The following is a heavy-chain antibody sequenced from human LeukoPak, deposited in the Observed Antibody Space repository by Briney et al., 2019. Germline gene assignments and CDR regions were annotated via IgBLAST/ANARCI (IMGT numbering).Heavy chain of an antibody. CDR1: GFTFKNYD. J-gene: IGHJ4*02. D-gene: IGHD3-3*01. CDR2: IDTAGET. Sequence: PGGSLRLSCEASGFTFKNYDFPWVRQVTGKGLEWVAAIDTAGETYYAGSVKGRFTISRDRVQNSVYLQMDSLRGGDTAVYYCARAVLYDLLSGHFHFDSWGKGTLVTVSS. CDR3: ARAVLYDLLSGHFHFDS. V-gene: IGHV3-13*01.